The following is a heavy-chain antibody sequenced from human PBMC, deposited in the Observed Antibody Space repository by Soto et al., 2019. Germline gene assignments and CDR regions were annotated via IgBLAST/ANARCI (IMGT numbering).Heavy chain of an antibody. CDR2: IIPILGTP. J-gene: IGHJ4*02. Sequence: QVQLVQSGAEVKKPGSSVKVSCKASGDTFSTYSISWVRQAPGQGLEWLGGIIPILGTPSYAQRFQGRVPITADKSTSTAYMELSSLRSEDTAVYYCARERSRYDRSGYYRPDYWGQGTLVTVSS. CDR3: ARERSRYDRSGYYRPDY. CDR1: GDTFSTYS. D-gene: IGHD3-22*01. V-gene: IGHV1-69*06.